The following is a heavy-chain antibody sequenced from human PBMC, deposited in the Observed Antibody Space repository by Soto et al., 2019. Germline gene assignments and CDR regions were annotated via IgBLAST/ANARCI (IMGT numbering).Heavy chain of an antibody. J-gene: IGHJ6*02. V-gene: IGHV3-74*01. Sequence: GGSLRLSCAASGFTFSSYWMHWVRQAPGKGLVWVSRINSDGSSTSYADSVKGRFTISRDNAKNTLYLQMNSLRAEDTAVYYCARDRPETTVFHRPDYYYYYGMDVWGQGTTVTVSS. D-gene: IGHD4-17*01. CDR1: GFTFSSYW. CDR2: INSDGSST. CDR3: ARDRPETTVFHRPDYYYYYGMDV.